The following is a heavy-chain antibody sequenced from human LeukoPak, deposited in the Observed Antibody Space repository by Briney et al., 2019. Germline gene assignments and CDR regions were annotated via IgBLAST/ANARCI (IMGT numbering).Heavy chain of an antibody. CDR2: INPNSGGT. D-gene: IGHD2-2*01. J-gene: IGHJ4*02. CDR1: GYTFTGYY. V-gene: IGHV1-2*02. CDR3: ARSSSRTSHSDY. Sequence: GASVKVSCKASGYTFTGYYMHWVRQAPGQGLELMGWINPNSGGTNYAQKFQGRVTMTRDTSISTAYMELRRPRSDDTAVYYCARSSSRTSHSDYWGQGTLVTVSS.